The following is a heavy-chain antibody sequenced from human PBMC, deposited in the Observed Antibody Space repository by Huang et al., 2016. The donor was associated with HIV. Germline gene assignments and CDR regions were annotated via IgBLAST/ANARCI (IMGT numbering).Heavy chain of an antibody. CDR1: GYTFSNYG. V-gene: IGHV1-18*04. CDR3: ARGFYYDSSGSYQYYFDY. J-gene: IGHJ4*02. Sequence: QVQLVQSGPEVKKPGASVKVSCKASGYTFSNYGITWVRQAPGQGLEWMGWISVNNGKTNYAKKFQGRVTMTEDPATSTAYMDLRSLRSDDTALYYCARGFYYDSSGSYQYYFDYWGQGALVTVSS. D-gene: IGHD3-22*01. CDR2: ISVNNGKT.